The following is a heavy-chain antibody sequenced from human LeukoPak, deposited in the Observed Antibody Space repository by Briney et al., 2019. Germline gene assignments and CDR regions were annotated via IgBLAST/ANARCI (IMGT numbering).Heavy chain of an antibody. Sequence: GASVKVSCKASGYTFTSYGMSWVRQAPRQGLEWMGWISAYNGNTNYAQKLQGRVTMTTDTFSRTAYMVLRSLRSDDSAVYYWAIGPSRQWQDYWGQGTLVTVSS. CDR2: ISAYNGNT. D-gene: IGHD6-19*01. J-gene: IGHJ4*02. CDR1: GYTFTSYG. V-gene: IGHV1-18*01. CDR3: AIGPSRQWQDY.